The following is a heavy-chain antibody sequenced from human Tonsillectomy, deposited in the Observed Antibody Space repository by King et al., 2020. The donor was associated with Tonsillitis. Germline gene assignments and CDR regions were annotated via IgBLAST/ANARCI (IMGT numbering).Heavy chain of an antibody. V-gene: IGHV3-11*05. Sequence: VQLVESGGGLVKPGGSLRLSCAASGFTFSDYYMSWIRQAPGKGLEWVSYISSSGTYTNYADSVRGRFTISRDNAKNSLYLQMNSLRADDTAVYYCAGGLTMVATENSRFDYWAQGTLVSVSS. CDR1: GFTFSDYY. CDR2: ISSSGTYT. J-gene: IGHJ4*02. CDR3: AGGLTMVATENSRFDY. D-gene: IGHD4/OR15-4a*01.